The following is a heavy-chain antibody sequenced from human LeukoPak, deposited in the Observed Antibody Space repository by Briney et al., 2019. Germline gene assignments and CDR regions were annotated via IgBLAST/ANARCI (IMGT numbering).Heavy chain of an antibody. CDR1: GYSFTSYW. CDR2: IYPGDSDT. CDR3: ARPRGTMVRGVLPNWFDP. D-gene: IGHD3-10*01. J-gene: IGHJ5*02. Sequence: GESLKISCKGSGYSFTSYWIGWVRQMPGKGLEWMGIIYPGDSDTRYSPSFQGQVTISADKSISTAYLQWSSLKASDTAMYYCARPRGTMVRGVLPNWFDPWGQGTLVTVSS. V-gene: IGHV5-51*01.